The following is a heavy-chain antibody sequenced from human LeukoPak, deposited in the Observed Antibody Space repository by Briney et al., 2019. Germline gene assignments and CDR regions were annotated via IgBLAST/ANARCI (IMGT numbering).Heavy chain of an antibody. CDR3: AINIVVVPAAVDY. D-gene: IGHD2-2*01. Sequence: GGSLRLSCAASGVTFSGYSMNWVRQAPGKGLEWVSSISSSSSYIYYADSVKGRFTISRDNAKNSLYLQMNSLRAEDTAVYYCAINIVVVPAAVDYWGQGTLVTVSS. V-gene: IGHV3-21*01. CDR2: ISSSSSYI. J-gene: IGHJ4*02. CDR1: GVTFSGYS.